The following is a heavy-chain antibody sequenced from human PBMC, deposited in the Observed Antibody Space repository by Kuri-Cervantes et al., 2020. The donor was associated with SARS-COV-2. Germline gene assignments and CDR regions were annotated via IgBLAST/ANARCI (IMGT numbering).Heavy chain of an antibody. CDR3: AKTPPEERFGYFDL. V-gene: IGHV3-23*01. Sequence: LSLTCAASGFTFSSYAMSWVRQAPGKGLEWVSAISGSGGSTYYADSVKGRFTISRDNSKNTPYLQMNSLRAEDTAVYVCAKTPPEERFGYFDLWGRGTLVTVSS. CDR2: ISGSGGST. J-gene: IGHJ2*01. D-gene: IGHD1-14*01. CDR1: GFTFSSYA.